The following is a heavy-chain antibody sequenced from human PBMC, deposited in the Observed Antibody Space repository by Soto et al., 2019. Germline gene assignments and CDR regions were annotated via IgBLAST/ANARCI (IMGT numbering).Heavy chain of an antibody. CDR1: GGSISSGGYY. J-gene: IGHJ6*02. D-gene: IGHD2-2*01. V-gene: IGHV4-31*03. CDR3: ASSSTSFYYYYGMDV. Sequence: SETLSLTCTVSGGSISSGGYYWSWIRQHPGKGLEWIGYIYYSGSTYYNPSLKSRVTISVDTSKNQFSLKLSSVTAADTAVYYCASSSTSFYYYYGMDVWGQGTTVTVSS. CDR2: IYYSGST.